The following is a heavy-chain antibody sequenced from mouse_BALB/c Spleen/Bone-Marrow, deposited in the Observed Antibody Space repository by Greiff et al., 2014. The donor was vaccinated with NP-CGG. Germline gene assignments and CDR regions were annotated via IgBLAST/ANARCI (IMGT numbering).Heavy chain of an antibody. V-gene: IGHV3-8*02. J-gene: IGHJ2*01. CDR2: ISYSGNA. Sequence: EVKLMESGPSLVKPSQTLSLTCSVTGDSNTSSYWNWIRKFPGNKLEYMGYISYSGNAYYNPSLKSRISLTRDTSKNQYYLQLNSVTTEDTATYFCARGNGFHFDYWGQGTTLTVSS. CDR1: GDSNTSSY. CDR3: ARGNGFHFDY. D-gene: IGHD1-2*01.